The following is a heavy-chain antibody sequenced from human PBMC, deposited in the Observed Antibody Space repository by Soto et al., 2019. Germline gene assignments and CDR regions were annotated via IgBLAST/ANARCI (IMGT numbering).Heavy chain of an antibody. CDR3: ARGAHVVVVAAIDAFDI. Sequence: ASVKVSCKASGYTFTSYYIHWVRQAPGQGLEWMGIINPSGGSTSYAQKFQGRVTMTRDTSTSTVYMELSSLRSEDTAVYYCARGAHVVVVAAIDAFDIWGQGTMVTVSS. D-gene: IGHD2-15*01. J-gene: IGHJ3*02. CDR2: INPSGGST. V-gene: IGHV1-46*03. CDR1: GYTFTSYY.